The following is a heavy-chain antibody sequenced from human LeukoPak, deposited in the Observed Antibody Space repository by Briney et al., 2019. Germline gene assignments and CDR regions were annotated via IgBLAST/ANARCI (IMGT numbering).Heavy chain of an antibody. CDR1: VYTFTDHY. CDR3: ARDPRIAAAGDNNWCDP. D-gene: IGHD6-13*01. CDR2: INPNSGGA. V-gene: IGHV1-2*02. Sequence: ASVKVSCKTSVYTFTDHYMHWVRQAPGQGLEWMGWINPNSGGADYAQDFQGRVTMTRDTSISTAYMELSGLRSDDTAVYYCARDPRIAAAGDNNWCDPWGQGTLVTVSS. J-gene: IGHJ5*02.